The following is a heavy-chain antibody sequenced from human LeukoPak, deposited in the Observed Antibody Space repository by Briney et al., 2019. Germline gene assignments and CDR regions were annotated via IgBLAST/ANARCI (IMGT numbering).Heavy chain of an antibody. V-gene: IGHV4-59*08. J-gene: IGHJ4*02. CDR3: ARVDMYSSGWYFDY. Sequence: PSETLSLTCTVSGGSISSYYWSWIRQPPGKGLEWIGYIYYSGSTNYNPSLKSRVTISVATSKNQFSLKLTSVTAADTAVYYCARVDMYSSGWYFDYWGQGTLVTVSS. D-gene: IGHD6-19*01. CDR2: IYYSGST. CDR1: GGSISSYY.